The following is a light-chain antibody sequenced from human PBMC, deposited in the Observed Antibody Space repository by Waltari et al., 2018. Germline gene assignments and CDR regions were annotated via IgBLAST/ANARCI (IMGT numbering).Light chain of an antibody. CDR2: EAS. V-gene: IGLV2-23*01. J-gene: IGLJ2*01. CDR3: CAYAGPNTYVV. CDR1: SSDIGLHSL. Sequence: QSALTQPASVSGSPGQSITISCIGSSSDIGLHSLVSWSQQPPGKAPQLLIYEASKRPSGVSDRFSGSKSGSSASLTISGLQPEDEADYCCCAYAGPNTYVVFGGGTKLTVL.